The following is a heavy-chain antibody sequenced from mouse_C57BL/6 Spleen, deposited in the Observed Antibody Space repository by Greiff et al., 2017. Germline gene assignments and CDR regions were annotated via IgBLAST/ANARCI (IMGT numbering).Heavy chain of an antibody. CDR2: IYPGSGNT. Sequence: QVQLQQSGPELVKPGASVKISCKASGYSFTSYYIHWVKQRPGQGLEWIGWIYPGSGNTKYNEKFKGKATLTADTSSSTAYMQLSSLTSEDSAVYYCARDLLLRAYYAMDYWGQGTSGTVSS. V-gene: IGHV1-66*01. J-gene: IGHJ4*01. CDR1: GYSFTSYY. CDR3: ARDLLLRAYYAMDY. D-gene: IGHD1-1*01.